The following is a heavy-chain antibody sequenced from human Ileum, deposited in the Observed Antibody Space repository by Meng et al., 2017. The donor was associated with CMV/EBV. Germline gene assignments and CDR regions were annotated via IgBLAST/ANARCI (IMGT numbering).Heavy chain of an antibody. CDR1: GGSISSNTYY. CDR3: ARVNLWLRRYYYYGMDV. CDR2: IYYSGST. D-gene: IGHD5-18*01. J-gene: IGHJ6*02. Sequence: SETLSLTCTVSGGSISSNTYYWGWIRQPPGKGLEWIGTIYYSGSTYYNPSLKSRVTISVDTSKNQFSLKLSSVTAADTAVYYCARVNLWLRRYYYYGMDVWGQGTTVTVSS. V-gene: IGHV4-39*07.